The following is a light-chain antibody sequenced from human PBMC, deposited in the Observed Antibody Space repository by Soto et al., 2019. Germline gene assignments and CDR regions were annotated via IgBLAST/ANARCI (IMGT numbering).Light chain of an antibody. V-gene: IGLV2-14*01. CDR3: ISYTRSSTYV. Sequence: QSALTQPASVSGSPGQSITISCTGTSSDVGGYNYVSWYQQHPGKAPKLMIYEVSNRPSGVSNRFYGSKSGNTASLTISGLQAEDEADYYCISYTRSSTYVFGTGTKVTVL. CDR2: EVS. J-gene: IGLJ1*01. CDR1: SSDVGGYNY.